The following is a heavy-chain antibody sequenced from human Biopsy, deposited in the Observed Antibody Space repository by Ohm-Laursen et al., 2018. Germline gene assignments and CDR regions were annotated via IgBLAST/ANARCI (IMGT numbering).Heavy chain of an antibody. CDR2: VYYTGST. CDR1: YGSISGHF. D-gene: IGHD3-16*01. Sequence: GTLSLTCAVTYGSISGHFWSWIRQAPGKGLEWIGYVYYTGSTNYNPSVKSRVTISVDTSKNQFSLKLNSATAADTAVYFCARDSRGGHLNTTLITGKNLDSWGQGILVTVSS. CDR3: ARDSRGGHLNTTLITGKNLDS. J-gene: IGHJ4*02. V-gene: IGHV4-59*11.